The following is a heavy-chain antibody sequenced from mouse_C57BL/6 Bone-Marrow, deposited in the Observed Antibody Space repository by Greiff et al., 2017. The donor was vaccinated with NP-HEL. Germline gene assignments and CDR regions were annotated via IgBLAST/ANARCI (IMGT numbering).Heavy chain of an antibody. J-gene: IGHJ4*01. V-gene: IGHV3-3*01. Sequence: VQLKESGPSLVRPSQTLSLTCTVTGFSINSDCYWIWIRQFPGNKLEYIGYTFYSGITYYNPSLESRTYITRDTSKNQFSLKLSSVTTEDTATYYCARENYAYYSNYYAMDYWGQGTSVTVSS. CDR3: ARENYAYYSNYYAMDY. D-gene: IGHD2-5*01. CDR2: TFYSGIT. CDR1: GFSINSDCY.